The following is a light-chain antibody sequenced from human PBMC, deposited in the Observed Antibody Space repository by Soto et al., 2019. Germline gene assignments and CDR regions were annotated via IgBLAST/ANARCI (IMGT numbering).Light chain of an antibody. CDR3: QQDNNWLYT. CDR1: QSVSSN. Sequence: EIVMTQSPATLSVSPGERATLSCRASQSVSSNLAWYQQKPGQAPRLLIYGASTRAPGIPAIFSRSGSGTEFTLTTNRLQSAEFPIYYFQQDNNWLYTYGYGTKLEIK. J-gene: IGKJ2*01. V-gene: IGKV3-15*01. CDR2: GAS.